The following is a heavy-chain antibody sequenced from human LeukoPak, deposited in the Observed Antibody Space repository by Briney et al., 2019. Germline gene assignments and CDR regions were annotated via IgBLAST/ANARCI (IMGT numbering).Heavy chain of an antibody. J-gene: IGHJ4*02. V-gene: IGHV3-48*04. CDR3: ARDLEADYYDSSGLDY. CDR2: ISSSSSTI. Sequence: PGGSLRLSCAASGFTFSSYSMNWVRQAPGKGLEWVSYISSSSSTIYYADSVKGRFTISRDNAKNSLYLQMNSLRAEDTAVYYCARDLEADYYDSSGLDYWGQGTLVTVSS. D-gene: IGHD3-22*01. CDR1: GFTFSSYS.